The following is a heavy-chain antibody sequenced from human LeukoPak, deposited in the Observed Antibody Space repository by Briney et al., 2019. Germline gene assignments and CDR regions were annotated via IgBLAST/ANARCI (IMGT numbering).Heavy chain of an antibody. V-gene: IGHV4-39*07. CDR1: GGSISSSRYS. Sequence: SETLSLTCTVSGGSISSSRYSWDWIRQPPGKGLEWIGSISYRGSTYYNPSLKSRVTISVDTSKNQFSLKLSSVTAADTAVYYCAREGTAGTNPNWFDPWGQGTLVTVSS. D-gene: IGHD1-1*01. CDR3: AREGTAGTNPNWFDP. J-gene: IGHJ5*02. CDR2: ISYRGST.